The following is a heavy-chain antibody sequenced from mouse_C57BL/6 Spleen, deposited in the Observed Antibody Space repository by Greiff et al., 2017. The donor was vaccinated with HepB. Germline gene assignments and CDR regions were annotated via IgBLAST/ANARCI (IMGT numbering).Heavy chain of an antibody. J-gene: IGHJ1*03. D-gene: IGHD2-4*01. V-gene: IGHV5-9*01. Sequence: EVKLMESGGGLVKPGGSLKLSCAASGFTFSSYTMSWVRQTPEKRLEWVATISGGGGNTYYPDSVKGRFTISRDNAKNTLYLQMSSLRSEDTALYYCARHADYDWYFDVWGTGTTVTVSS. CDR1: GFTFSSYT. CDR3: ARHADYDWYFDV. CDR2: ISGGGGNT.